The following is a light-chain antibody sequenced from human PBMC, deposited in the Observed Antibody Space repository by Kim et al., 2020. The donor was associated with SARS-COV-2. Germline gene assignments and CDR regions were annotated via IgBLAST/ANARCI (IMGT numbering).Light chain of an antibody. J-gene: IGLJ1*01. CDR3: QVWDSSTGYV. CDR1: NIGGKN. V-gene: IGLV3-9*01. CDR2: RDN. Sequence: SYELTQPLSVSVALGQTAMITCEGNNIGGKNVHWYQQSPGQAPVLVISRDNNRPSGIPERFSGSKSGNTATLIISRAQAEDETDYYCQVWDSSTGYVFGTGTKVTV.